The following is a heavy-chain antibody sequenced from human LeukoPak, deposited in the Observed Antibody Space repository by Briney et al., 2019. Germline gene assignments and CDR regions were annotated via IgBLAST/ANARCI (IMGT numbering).Heavy chain of an antibody. CDR1: GFTFSSYA. Sequence: GGSLRLSCAATGFTFSSYAMHWVRQAPGKGLEWVAVISYDGSNKYYADSVKGRFTISRDNSKNTLYLQMNSLRAEDTAVYYCARDLKDRDCVWGKGTTVTVSS. J-gene: IGHJ6*04. CDR2: ISYDGSNK. CDR3: ARDLKDRDCV. D-gene: IGHD2-21*01. V-gene: IGHV3-30*01.